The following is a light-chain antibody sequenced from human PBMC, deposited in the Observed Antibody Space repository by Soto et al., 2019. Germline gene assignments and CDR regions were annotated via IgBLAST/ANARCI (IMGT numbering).Light chain of an antibody. CDR2: DDD. CDR3: QVWDSNVLHHV. V-gene: IGLV3-21*02. J-gene: IGLJ1*01. Sequence: SYELTQPPSVSAAPGQTARITCGGNNIGSKNVHWFQQRPGQAPVLVVFDDDDRPSGIPDRFSGPNSGNTATLSISRVEAGDEADYYCQVWDSNVLHHVFGTGTKVTVL. CDR1: NIGSKN.